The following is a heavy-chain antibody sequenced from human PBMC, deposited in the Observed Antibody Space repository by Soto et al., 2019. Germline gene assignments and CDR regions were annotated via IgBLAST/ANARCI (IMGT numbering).Heavy chain of an antibody. Sequence: GGSLRLSCAASGFTFSSYSMNWVRQAPGKGLEWVSYISSSSSTIYYADSVKGRFTISRDNAKNSLYLQMNSLRAEDTAVYYCARDRVPAAAGGVLHYNWFDPWGQGTLVTVSS. CDR2: ISSSSSTI. D-gene: IGHD6-13*01. CDR3: ARDRVPAAAGGVLHYNWFDP. CDR1: GFTFSSYS. V-gene: IGHV3-48*01. J-gene: IGHJ5*02.